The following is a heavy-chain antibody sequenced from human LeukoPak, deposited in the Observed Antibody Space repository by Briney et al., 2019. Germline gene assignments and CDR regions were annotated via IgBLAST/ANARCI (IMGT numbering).Heavy chain of an antibody. CDR1: RYSFSTYW. Sequence: GESLKISCKGSRYSFSTYWIGWVRQMPGKGLEWMGIIYPGDSDTRYSPSFQGQVTISVDKSIRTAYLQWSSLKASDTAMYYCARCRDFGVVEDAFDIWGQGTMVIVST. CDR2: IYPGDSDT. J-gene: IGHJ3*02. V-gene: IGHV5-51*01. D-gene: IGHD3-3*01. CDR3: ARCRDFGVVEDAFDI.